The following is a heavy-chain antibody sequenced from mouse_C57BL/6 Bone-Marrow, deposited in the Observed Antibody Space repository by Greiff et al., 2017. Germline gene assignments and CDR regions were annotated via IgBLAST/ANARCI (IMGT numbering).Heavy chain of an antibody. Sequence: QVQLQQSGPGLVQPSQSLSITCTVSGFSFTSYGVHWVRQSPGKGLEWLGVIWSGGSTDYNAAFISRLSISKDNSKSNVFFKMNSLQADDTAIYYCATASTMVTTGTSMVTPWFAYWGQGTLVTVSA. CDR3: ATASTMVTTGTSMVTPWFAY. V-gene: IGHV2-2*01. J-gene: IGHJ3*01. CDR1: GFSFTSYG. D-gene: IGHD2-2*01. CDR2: IWSGGST.